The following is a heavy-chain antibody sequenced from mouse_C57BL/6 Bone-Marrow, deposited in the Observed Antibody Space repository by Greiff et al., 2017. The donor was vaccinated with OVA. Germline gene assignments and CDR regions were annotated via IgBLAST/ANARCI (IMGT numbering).Heavy chain of an antibody. CDR2: IYPSDSET. CDR1: GYTFTSYW. V-gene: IGHV1-61*01. D-gene: IGHD2-4*01. CDR3: ARYDYDADWYFDV. J-gene: IGHJ1*03. Sequence: QVQLKQPGAELVRPGSSVKLSCKASGYTFTSYWMDWVKQRPGQGLEWIGNIYPSDSETHYNQKFKDKATLTVDKSSSTAYMQLSSLTSEDSAVYYCARYDYDADWYFDVWGTGTTVTVSS.